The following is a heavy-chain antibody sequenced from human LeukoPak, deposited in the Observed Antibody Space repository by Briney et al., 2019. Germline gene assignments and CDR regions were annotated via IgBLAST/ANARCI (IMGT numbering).Heavy chain of an antibody. Sequence: GASVKVSRKASGYTFTTYDINWVRQATGQGLEWMGWMNPNTGDTGYAQKFQGRVTLTRNTSISTAYMELSSLRSEDTAVYYCARSRRITVFGVPKGGWFDPWGQGTLVTVSS. J-gene: IGHJ5*02. V-gene: IGHV1-8*03. CDR3: ARSRRITVFGVPKGGWFDP. CDR2: MNPNTGDT. CDR1: GYTFTTYD. D-gene: IGHD3-3*01.